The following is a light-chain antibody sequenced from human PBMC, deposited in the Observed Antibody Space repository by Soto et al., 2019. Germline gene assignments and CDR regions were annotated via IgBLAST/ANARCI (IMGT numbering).Light chain of an antibody. CDR3: QQYGSSPWT. CDR2: GGS. Sequence: EIVLTQSPGTLSLSPGERATLSCRASQSVSSSYLAWYQQKPGQAPRLLLYGGSSRATGIPDRFSGSGAGTDFTLTISRLEPEDSAVYYCQQYGSSPWTFSQGTKVEIK. J-gene: IGKJ1*01. V-gene: IGKV3-20*01. CDR1: QSVSSSY.